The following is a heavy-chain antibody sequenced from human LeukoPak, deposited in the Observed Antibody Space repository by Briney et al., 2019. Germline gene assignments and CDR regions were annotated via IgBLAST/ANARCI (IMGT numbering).Heavy chain of an antibody. J-gene: IGHJ5*02. V-gene: IGHV3-53*01. CDR2: IYSGGST. Sequence: GGSLRLSCAASGFTVSSNYMSWVRQAPGKGLEWVSVIYSGGSTYYADSVKGRFTISRDNSKNTLYLQMNSLRAEDTAVYYCAKDWGWFGELSLHGDGSSTPWGQGTLVTVSS. CDR3: AKDWGWFGELSLHGDGSSTP. D-gene: IGHD3-10*01. CDR1: GFTVSSNY.